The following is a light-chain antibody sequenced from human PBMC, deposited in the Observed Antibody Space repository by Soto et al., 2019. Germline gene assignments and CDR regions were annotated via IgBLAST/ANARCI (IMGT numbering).Light chain of an antibody. J-gene: IGLJ2*01. Sequence: QSVLTQPASVSGSPGQRVTISCTGSSSDIGAGNAVHWYQQLPGTAPKLLIHSNNNRPSGVPDRFSGSKSGTSASLAIAGLQADDEADYYCQSYAPTRRTSVFGGGTKLTVL. V-gene: IGLV1-40*01. CDR2: SNN. CDR3: QSYAPTRRTSV. CDR1: SSDIGAGNA.